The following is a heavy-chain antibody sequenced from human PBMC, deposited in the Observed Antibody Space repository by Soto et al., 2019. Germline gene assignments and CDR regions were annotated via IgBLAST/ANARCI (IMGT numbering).Heavy chain of an antibody. V-gene: IGHV3-66*01. CDR3: ARDGAPYCSGGSCYREDAFDS. CDR2: IYSGGST. D-gene: IGHD2-15*01. CDR1: GFTVSSNY. J-gene: IGHJ3*02. Sequence: EVQLVESGGGLVQPGGSLRLSCAASGFTVSSNYMSWVRQAPGKGLEWVSVIYSGGSTYYADSVKGRFTISRDNSKNTLYLQMNSLRAEDTAVYYCARDGAPYCSGGSCYREDAFDSWGQGTMVTVSS.